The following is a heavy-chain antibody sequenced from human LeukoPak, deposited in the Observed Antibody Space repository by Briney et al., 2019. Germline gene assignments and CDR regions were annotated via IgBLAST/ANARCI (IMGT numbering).Heavy chain of an antibody. D-gene: IGHD5-18*01. CDR3: ARLTRDTAMITGMDV. Sequence: GESLKISCDGSGYRFTSYWIVWVRPMPGKGLECMGIIYPGDSDTRYSPSFQGQVTISADKSITTAYLQWSSLKASDTAIYYCARLTRDTAMITGMDVWGQGTTVTVSS. J-gene: IGHJ6*02. CDR1: GYRFTSYW. V-gene: IGHV5-51*01. CDR2: IYPGDSDT.